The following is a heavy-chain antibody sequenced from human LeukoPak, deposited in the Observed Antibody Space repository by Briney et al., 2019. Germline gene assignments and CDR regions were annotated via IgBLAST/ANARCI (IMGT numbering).Heavy chain of an antibody. CDR1: GGTFSSYA. J-gene: IGHJ2*01. V-gene: IGHV1-69*13. D-gene: IGHD2-2*03. Sequence: SVKVSCKASGGTFSSYAISWVRQAPGQGLEWMGGIIPIFGTANYAQKFQGRVTITADESTSTAYMELSSLRSEDTAVYYCARDQGGPGYCSSTSCYASIAAAGRHYWYFDLWGRGTLVTVSS. CDR2: IIPIFGTA. CDR3: ARDQGGPGYCSSTSCYASIAAAGRHYWYFDL.